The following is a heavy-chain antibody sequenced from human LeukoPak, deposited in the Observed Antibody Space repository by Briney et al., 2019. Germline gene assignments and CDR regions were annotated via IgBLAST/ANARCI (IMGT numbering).Heavy chain of an antibody. V-gene: IGHV3-23*01. D-gene: IGHD3-22*01. CDR3: AKEGSYYDSSGYYHYFDY. CDR2: ISPSGGGT. J-gene: IGHJ4*02. Sequence: GGSLRLSCAASGFTFRNHGMNWVRQAPGKGLEWVSGISPSGGGTYYADSVKGRFTISRDDSKNTLYLQMNSLRAEDTAVYYCAKEGSYYDSSGYYHYFDYWGQGTLVTVSS. CDR1: GFTFRNHG.